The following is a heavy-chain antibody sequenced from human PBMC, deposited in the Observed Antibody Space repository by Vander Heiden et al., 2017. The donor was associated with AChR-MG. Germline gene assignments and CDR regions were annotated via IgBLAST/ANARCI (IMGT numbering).Heavy chain of an antibody. D-gene: IGHD3-9*01. Sequence: EVQLLESGGGSVQPGGALRLPRASAGFTLNNYALGWVRQAPEKGLRWDAPISAGGSSITYDGDSMKGWVTISRDNSKNTVYRQMSSLRAEETAVYYCAKGSGGRRYNSNYYYMDVWGKGTAVTVSS. CDR2: ISAGGSSIT. V-gene: IGHV3-23*01. J-gene: IGHJ6*03. CDR3: AKGSGGRRYNSNYYYMDV. CDR1: GFTLNNYA.